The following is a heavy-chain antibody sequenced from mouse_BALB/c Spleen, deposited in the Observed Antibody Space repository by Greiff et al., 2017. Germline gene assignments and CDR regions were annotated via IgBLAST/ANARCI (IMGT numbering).Heavy chain of an antibody. J-gene: IGHJ1*01. Sequence: EVKVVESGGGLVKPGGSLKLSCAASGFTFSSYTMSWVRQTPEKRLEWVATISSGGSYTYYPDSVKGRFTISRDNAKNTLYLQMSSLKSEDTAMYYCTRDHYGSDFDVWGAGTTVTVSS. D-gene: IGHD1-1*01. V-gene: IGHV5-6-4*01. CDR2: ISSGGSYT. CDR1: GFTFSSYT. CDR3: TRDHYGSDFDV.